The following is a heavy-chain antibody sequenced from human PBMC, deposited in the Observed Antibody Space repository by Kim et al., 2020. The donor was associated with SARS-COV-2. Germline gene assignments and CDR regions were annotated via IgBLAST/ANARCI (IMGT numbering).Heavy chain of an antibody. CDR1: GYTFTSYG. Sequence: ASVKVSCKASGYTFTSYGISWVRQAPGQGLAWMGWISAYNGNTNYAQKLQGRGTMTTDTSTSTAYMELRSLRSDDTAVYYCARDADKRWLRLSYGADLDYWGQETLVTVSS. V-gene: IGHV1-18*01. CDR3: ARDADKRWLRLSYGADLDY. CDR2: ISAYNGNT. D-gene: IGHD5-12*01. J-gene: IGHJ4*02.